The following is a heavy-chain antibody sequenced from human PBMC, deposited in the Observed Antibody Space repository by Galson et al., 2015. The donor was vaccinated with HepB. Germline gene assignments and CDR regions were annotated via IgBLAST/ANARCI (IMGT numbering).Heavy chain of an antibody. CDR1: GFTFSSYA. V-gene: IGHV3-23*01. CDR2: ISGSGDSA. Sequence: SLRLSCAASGFTFSSYAMTWVRQAPGKGLEWVSAISGSGDSAYYADSVKGRFTISRDNSKNTFYLQMNSLRAEDTAIYYCAKVNGDYSNTWRNWFDPWGQGTLVTVSS. D-gene: IGHD6-13*01. J-gene: IGHJ5*02. CDR3: AKVNGDYSNTWRNWFDP.